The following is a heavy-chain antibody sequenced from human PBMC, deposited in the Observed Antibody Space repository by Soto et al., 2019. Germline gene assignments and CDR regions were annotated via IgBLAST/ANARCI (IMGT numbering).Heavy chain of an antibody. Sequence: GGSVRLSCAASGFTFSDFAMHWVRQASGKGLEWVGRIRSKPNNYATTYAASVKGRFTISRDDSKNTAYLQMSSLKTEDTAVYYCTRHTTVGANDYWGQGT. V-gene: IGHV3-73*01. CDR3: TRHTTVGANDY. J-gene: IGHJ4*02. CDR1: GFTFSDFA. CDR2: IRSKPNNYAT. D-gene: IGHD1-1*01.